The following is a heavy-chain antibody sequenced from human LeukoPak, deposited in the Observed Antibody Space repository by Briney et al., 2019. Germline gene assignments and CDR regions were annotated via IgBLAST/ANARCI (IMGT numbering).Heavy chain of an antibody. CDR3: ARVPDYGDYVKLWFDP. J-gene: IGHJ5*02. CDR2: IYYSGST. V-gene: IGHV4-61*08. CDR1: GGSISSGDYY. Sequence: PSQTLSLTCTVSGGSISSGDYYWSWLRQPPGKGLEWIGYIYYSGSTNYNPSLKSRVTISVDTSKNQFSLKLSSVTAADTAVYYCARVPDYGDYVKLWFDPWGQGTLVTVSS. D-gene: IGHD4-17*01.